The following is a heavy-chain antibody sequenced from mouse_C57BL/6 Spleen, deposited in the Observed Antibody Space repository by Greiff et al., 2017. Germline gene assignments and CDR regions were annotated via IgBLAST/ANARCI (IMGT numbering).Heavy chain of an antibody. CDR1: GYTFTSYW. CDR3: ARGGLPLMDY. Sequence: VQLKQPGAELVRPGSSVKLSCKASGYTFTSYWMHWVKQRPIQGLEWIGNIDPSDSETHYNQKFKDKATLTVDKSSSTAYMQLSSLTSEDSAVYYCARGGLPLMDYWGQGTSVTVSS. CDR2: IDPSDSET. D-gene: IGHD2-2*01. V-gene: IGHV1-52*01. J-gene: IGHJ4*01.